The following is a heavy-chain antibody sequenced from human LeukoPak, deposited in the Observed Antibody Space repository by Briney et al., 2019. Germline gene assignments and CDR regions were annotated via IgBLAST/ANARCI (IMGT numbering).Heavy chain of an antibody. D-gene: IGHD6-13*01. CDR1: GXSXSASGVG. V-gene: IGHV2-5*01. CDR2: IYWNDDK. J-gene: IGHJ6*02. Sequence: LXLTXXFSGXSXSASGVGVGWIRQPPGKALEWLALIYWNDDKRYSPSLKSRLTITKDTSKNQVVLTMTNMDPVDTATYYCAHNRGYSSSWYPGGEAYYYYGMDVWGQGTTVTVSS. CDR3: AHNRGYSSSWYPGGEAYYYYGMDV.